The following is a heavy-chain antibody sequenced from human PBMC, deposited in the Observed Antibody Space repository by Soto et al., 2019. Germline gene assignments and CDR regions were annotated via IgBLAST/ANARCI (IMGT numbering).Heavy chain of an antibody. CDR3: ARYYCTNGVCYSSWFDP. V-gene: IGHV4-59*01. J-gene: IGHJ5*02. CDR1: GGSISSYY. CDR2: TYYSGST. D-gene: IGHD2-8*01. Sequence: SETLSLTCTVSGGSISSYYWSWIRQPPGKGLEWIGYTYYSGSTNYNPSLESRVTISVDTSKNQFSLKLSSVTAADTAVYYCARYYCTNGVCYSSWFDPWGQGTLVTVSS.